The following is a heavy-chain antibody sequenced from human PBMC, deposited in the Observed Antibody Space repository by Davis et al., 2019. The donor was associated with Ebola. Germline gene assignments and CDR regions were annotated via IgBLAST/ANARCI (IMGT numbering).Heavy chain of an antibody. CDR3: ARGSSTYYGDYPFDY. CDR1: GGSISSYY. Sequence: SETLSLTCTVPGGSISSYYWSWIRQPPGKGLEWIGYIYYSGSTNYNPSLKSRVTISVDTSKNQFSLKLSSVTAADTAVYYCARGSSTYYGDYPFDYWGQGTLVTVSS. J-gene: IGHJ4*02. CDR2: IYYSGST. D-gene: IGHD4-17*01. V-gene: IGHV4-59*01.